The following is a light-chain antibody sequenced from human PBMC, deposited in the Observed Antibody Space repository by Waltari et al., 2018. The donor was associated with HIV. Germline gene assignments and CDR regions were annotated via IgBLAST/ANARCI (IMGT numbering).Light chain of an antibody. CDR3: QHYNSYLWT. V-gene: IGKV1-5*03. CDR2: KAS. Sequence: DIQMTQSPSTLSASVGDRVTITCRASQSISSWLAWYQQKPGKAPNLLIYKASSLESGVPSRFSGSGSGTEFTLTISSLQPDDFATYYCQHYNSYLWTFSQGTKVEIK. CDR1: QSISSW. J-gene: IGKJ1*01.